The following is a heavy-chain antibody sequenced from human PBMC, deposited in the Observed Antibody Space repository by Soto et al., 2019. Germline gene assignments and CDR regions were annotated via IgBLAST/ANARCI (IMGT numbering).Heavy chain of an antibody. D-gene: IGHD6-19*01. Sequence: SETLSLTCTGSGGSISSYYWSWIRQPPGKGLEWIGYIYYSGSTNYNPSLKSRVTISVDTSKNQFSLKLSSVTAADTAVYYCAREITLGSSGWYRHDAFDIWGQGTMVT. CDR2: IYYSGST. CDR1: GGSISSYY. V-gene: IGHV4-59*01. J-gene: IGHJ3*02. CDR3: AREITLGSSGWYRHDAFDI.